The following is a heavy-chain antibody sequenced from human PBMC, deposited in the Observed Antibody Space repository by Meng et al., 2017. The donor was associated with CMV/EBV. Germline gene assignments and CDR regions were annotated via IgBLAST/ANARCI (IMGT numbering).Heavy chain of an antibody. V-gene: IGHV1-69*05. J-gene: IGHJ4*02. CDR3: AREGAMGLCDY. CDR1: GFTFTSSA. Sequence: SVKVSCKASGFTFTSSAVQWVRQARGQGLEWMGGIIPIFGTANYAQKFQGRVTITTDESTSTAYMELSSLRSEDTAVYYCAREGAMGLCDYWGQGTLVTVSS. CDR2: IIPIFGTA. D-gene: IGHD1-26*01.